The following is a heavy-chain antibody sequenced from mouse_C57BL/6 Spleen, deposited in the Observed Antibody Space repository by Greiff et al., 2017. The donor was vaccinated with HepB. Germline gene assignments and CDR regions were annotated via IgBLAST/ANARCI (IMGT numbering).Heavy chain of an antibody. V-gene: IGHV3-6*01. CDR1: GYSITSGYY. Sequence: EVKVEESGPGLVKPSQSLSLTCSVTGYSITSGYYWNWIRQFPGNKLEWMGYISYDGSNNYNPSLKNRISITRDTSKNQFFLKLNSVTTEDTATYYCARDRSNYGAMDYWGQGTSVTVSS. J-gene: IGHJ4*01. CDR3: ARDRSNYGAMDY. D-gene: IGHD2-5*01. CDR2: ISYDGSN.